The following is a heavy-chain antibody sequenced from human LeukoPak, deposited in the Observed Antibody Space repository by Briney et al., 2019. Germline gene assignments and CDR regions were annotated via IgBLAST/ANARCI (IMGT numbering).Heavy chain of an antibody. D-gene: IGHD2-15*01. CDR3: ARGVVAATFYYYMDV. V-gene: IGHV1-2*02. Sequence: ASVKVSCKASGSTFSSYYMHWVRQAPGQGLEWMGWINPHSGGTNYAPKFQGGVSMTRDTSISTAYMELSRLRSDDTAVYYCARGVVAATFYYYMDVWGKGTTVTVSS. CDR1: GSTFSSYY. J-gene: IGHJ6*03. CDR2: INPHSGGT.